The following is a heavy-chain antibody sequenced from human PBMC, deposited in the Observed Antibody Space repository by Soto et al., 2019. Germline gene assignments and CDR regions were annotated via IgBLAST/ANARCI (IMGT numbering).Heavy chain of an antibody. J-gene: IGHJ4*02. Sequence: ASVKVSCKASGYTFTSFGVNWVRQAPGQGLEWIGWVNTYNGNTKYAQKFQGRVTMTADRSTSTAYMEVGSLRSDDTAIYYCATAVAGIAAHVIWGQGTPVTVSS. CDR3: ATAVAGIAAHVI. CDR2: VNTYNGNT. CDR1: GYTFTSFG. D-gene: IGHD6-13*01. V-gene: IGHV1-18*01.